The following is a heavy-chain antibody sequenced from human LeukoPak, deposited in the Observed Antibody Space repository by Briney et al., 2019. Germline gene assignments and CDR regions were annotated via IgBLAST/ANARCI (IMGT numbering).Heavy chain of an antibody. CDR3: ARVSSYCSGGSCYSGWFDP. CDR1: GYTFTSYG. V-gene: IGHV1-18*01. CDR2: ISAYNGNT. Sequence: ASVKVSCKASGYTFTSYGISWVRQAPGQGLEWMGWISAYNGNTNYAQKLQGRVTMTTDTSTSTAYMEQRSLRSDDTAVYYCARVSSYCSGGSCYSGWFDPWGQGTLVTVSS. D-gene: IGHD2-15*01. J-gene: IGHJ5*02.